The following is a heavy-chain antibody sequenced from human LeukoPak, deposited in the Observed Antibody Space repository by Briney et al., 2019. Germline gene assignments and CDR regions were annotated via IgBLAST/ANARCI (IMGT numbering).Heavy chain of an antibody. V-gene: IGHV3-30*18. J-gene: IGHJ6*02. CDR1: GFTFSSYG. Sequence: GGSLRLSCAASGFTFSSYGMHWVRQAPGKGLEWVAVISYDGSNKYYADSVKGRFTISRDNSKNTLYLQMNSLRAEDTAVYYCAKDSSYSSGRDYCYGMDFWGQGTTVTVSS. CDR2: ISYDGSNK. CDR3: AKDSSYSSGRDYCYGMDF. D-gene: IGHD6-19*01.